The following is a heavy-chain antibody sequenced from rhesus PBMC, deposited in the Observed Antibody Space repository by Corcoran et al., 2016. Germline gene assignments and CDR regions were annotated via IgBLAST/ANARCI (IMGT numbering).Heavy chain of an antibody. J-gene: IGHJ5-1*01. CDR2: INGNSGTT. Sequence: QVQLQESGPGLVKPSETLSLPCAVFGCSFRSYWWNWIRQSPGKGLEWIGEINGNSGTTNYNPSLQSRVTISTDVSKNQFSLQLTSVTAADTAVYYCTSPVRYRFDVWGPGVLVSVSS. D-gene: IGHD6-37*01. CDR3: TSPVRYRFDV. CDR1: GCSFRSYW. V-gene: IGHV4-80*01.